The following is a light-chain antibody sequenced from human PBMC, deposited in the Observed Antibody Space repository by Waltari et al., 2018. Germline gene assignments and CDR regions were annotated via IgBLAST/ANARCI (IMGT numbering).Light chain of an antibody. Sequence: DIQVTQSPSSLSASVGDRVTITCRTSQSISTSLNWYQQKPGKPPKLLIFAASALQSGVSSRFSGSGSQTDFMLTIRNLQPEDFATYYCQQSYRAPQTFGGGTKVDMK. J-gene: IGKJ4*01. CDR2: AAS. V-gene: IGKV1-39*01. CDR3: QQSYRAPQT. CDR1: QSISTS.